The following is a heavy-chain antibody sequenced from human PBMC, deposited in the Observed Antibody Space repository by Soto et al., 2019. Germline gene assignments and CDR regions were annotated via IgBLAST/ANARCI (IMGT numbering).Heavy chain of an antibody. CDR1: GFTFSSYG. CDR2: ISYDGSDK. V-gene: IGHV3-30*18. CDR3: AKDSLRDIWFGEFRADY. Sequence: QVQLVESGGGVVQPGRSLRLSCADSGFTFSSYGMHWVRQAPGKGLEWVAVISYDGSDKYYADSVKGRFTISRDNSRNTLYLQMNYLRAEDTAVYYSAKDSLRDIWFGEFRADYWGQGTLVTVSS. J-gene: IGHJ4*02. D-gene: IGHD3-10*01.